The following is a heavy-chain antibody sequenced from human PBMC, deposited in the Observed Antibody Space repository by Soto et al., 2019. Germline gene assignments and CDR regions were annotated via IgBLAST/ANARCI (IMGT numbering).Heavy chain of an antibody. CDR1: GGSISSYY. V-gene: IGHV4-59*01. D-gene: IGHD6-13*01. Sequence: PSETLSLTCTVSGGSISSYYWSWIRQPPGKGLEWIGYIYYSGSTNYNPSLKSRVTISVDTSKNQFSLKLSSVTAADTAVYYCARGVAAAGRDDAFDIWGQGTMVTVSS. J-gene: IGHJ3*02. CDR2: IYYSGST. CDR3: ARGVAAAGRDDAFDI.